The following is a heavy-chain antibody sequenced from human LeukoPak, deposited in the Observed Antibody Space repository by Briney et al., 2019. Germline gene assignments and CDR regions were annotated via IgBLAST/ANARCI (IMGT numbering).Heavy chain of an antibody. V-gene: IGHV4-30-4*07. CDR3: ARGGYSNWFDP. D-gene: IGHD4-23*01. CDR1: GGSISRGSYS. CDR2: IYYSGAT. Sequence: TASETLSLTCAVSGGSISRGSYSWSWMRQPPGKGLEWIGFIYYSGATYYNPSLKSRVTISVDTSKNQFSLRLSSVTAADTAVYYCARGGYSNWFDPWGQGTLVTVSS. J-gene: IGHJ5*02.